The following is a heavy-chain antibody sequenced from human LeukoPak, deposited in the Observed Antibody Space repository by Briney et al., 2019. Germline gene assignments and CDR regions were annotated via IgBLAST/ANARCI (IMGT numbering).Heavy chain of an antibody. CDR2: INPNSGGT. Sequence: ASMKVSCKASGYTFTSYAIHWVRQAPGQGLEWMGWINPNSGGTNYAQKFQGRVTMTRDTSISTAYMELSRLRSDDTAVYYCAREHDYGDYGVPYYYYYYMDVWGKGTTVTVSS. CDR1: GYTFTSYA. D-gene: IGHD4-17*01. V-gene: IGHV1-2*02. J-gene: IGHJ6*03. CDR3: AREHDYGDYGVPYYYYYYMDV.